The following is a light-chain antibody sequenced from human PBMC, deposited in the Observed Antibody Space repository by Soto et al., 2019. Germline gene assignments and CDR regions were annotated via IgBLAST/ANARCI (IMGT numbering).Light chain of an antibody. Sequence: DIQVTQSPSTLSASVGDRVIITCRVSQTISNSLAWFQQKPGKAPKLLIYKASILEGGVPSRFNGSGSGTDFTLTVSRLEPEDFAVYYCQQYGSSPETFGQGTKVDIK. CDR2: KAS. J-gene: IGKJ1*01. V-gene: IGKV1-5*03. CDR3: QQYGSSPET. CDR1: QTISNS.